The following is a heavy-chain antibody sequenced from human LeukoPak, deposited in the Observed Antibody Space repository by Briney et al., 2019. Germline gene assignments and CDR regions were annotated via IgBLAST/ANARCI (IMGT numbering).Heavy chain of an antibody. CDR3: AGTRYYYNSRSYGAPYYFDY. CDR2: IYYSGST. Sequence: SETLSLTCTASGGSISSYYWSWIRQPPGKGLEWIGSIYYSGSTYYNPSLKSRVTISVDTSKNQFSLKLSSVTAADTAVYYCAGTRYYYNSRSYGAPYYFDYWGQGTLVTVSS. V-gene: IGHV4-59*05. J-gene: IGHJ4*02. CDR1: GGSISSYY. D-gene: IGHD3-10*01.